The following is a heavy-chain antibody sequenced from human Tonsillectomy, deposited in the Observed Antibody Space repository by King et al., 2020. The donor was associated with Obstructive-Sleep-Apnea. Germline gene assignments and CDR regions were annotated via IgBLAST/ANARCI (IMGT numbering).Heavy chain of an antibody. J-gene: IGHJ4*02. CDR3: ARYAYAAVGSTDYFDY. V-gene: IGHV1-18*04. D-gene: IGHD6-13*01. CDR1: GYTFTNYG. CDR2: ISVYNGDT. Sequence: QLVQSGVEVKKPGASVKVSCKASGYTFTNYGITWVRLAPGQGPEWMGWISVYNGDTKYAQKFQGRVTMTTDTSTNTAYMELRSLRSDDTAVYYCARYAYAAVGSTDYFDYWGQGTLVTVSS.